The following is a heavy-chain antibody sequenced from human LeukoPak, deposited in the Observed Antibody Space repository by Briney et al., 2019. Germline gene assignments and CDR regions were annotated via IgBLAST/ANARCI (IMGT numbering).Heavy chain of an antibody. CDR3: ARGIKDYYYHYMDV. Sequence: TGGSLRLSCAASGFTVSSNYMSWVRQAPGKGLEWVSVIYSGGSTYYADSVKGRFTISRDNSKSTLYIQMNSLRAEDTAVYYCARGIKDYYYHYMDVWGKGTTVTISS. CDR2: IYSGGST. D-gene: IGHD2-21*01. J-gene: IGHJ6*03. CDR1: GFTVSSNY. V-gene: IGHV3-53*01.